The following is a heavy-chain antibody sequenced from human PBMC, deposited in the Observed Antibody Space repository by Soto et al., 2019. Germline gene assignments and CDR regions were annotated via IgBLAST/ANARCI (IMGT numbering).Heavy chain of an antibody. D-gene: IGHD1-26*01. CDR2: ISATSDAA. V-gene: IGHV3-23*01. CDR1: GFPFSTSA. CDR3: GKYSGSYPVYNGMNV. Sequence: EVPLLESGGGLVQPGGSLRLSCAASGFPFSTSAMNWVRQAPGKGLEWVSIISATSDAAYYAESVKGRFTSSRDNSKNTLYLQMNSLRPEDTAVYYCGKYSGSYPVYNGMNVWGQGTTVTVSS. J-gene: IGHJ6*02.